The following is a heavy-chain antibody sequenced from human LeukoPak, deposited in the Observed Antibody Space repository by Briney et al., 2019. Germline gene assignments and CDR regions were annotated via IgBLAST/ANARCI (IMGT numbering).Heavy chain of an antibody. V-gene: IGHV3-30*04. J-gene: IGHJ4*02. Sequence: GGSLRLSCAASGFTFTSYTMHWVRQAPGKGLEWVAATSYDGTNKYYADSVKGRFTFSRDNSNNTLYLQMNSLRPEDTAVYFCARKSLWFKYYDCWGQGMLVTVSS. CDR3: ARKSLWFKYYDC. D-gene: IGHD3-10*01. CDR2: TSYDGTNK. CDR1: GFTFTSYT.